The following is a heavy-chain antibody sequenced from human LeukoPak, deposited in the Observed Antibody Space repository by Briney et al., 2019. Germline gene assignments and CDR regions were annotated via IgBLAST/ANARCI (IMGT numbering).Heavy chain of an antibody. D-gene: IGHD2-8*01. J-gene: IGHJ4*02. CDR2: INPDGSHK. CDR3: ARDPLNGALDY. CDR1: GFTFVASW. Sequence: GGSLRLSCAGSGFTFVASWMAWVRQAPGRGLEWVANINPDGSHKDPVGSVKGRFTISRDNAQKSVYLQMNSLRAEDTAVYYCARDPLNGALDYWGQGVLVTVSS. V-gene: IGHV3-7*01.